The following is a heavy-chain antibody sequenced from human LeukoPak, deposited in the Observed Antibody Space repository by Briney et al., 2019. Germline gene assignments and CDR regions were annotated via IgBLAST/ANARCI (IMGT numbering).Heavy chain of an antibody. V-gene: IGHV4-30-2*01. Sequence: SQTLSLTCAVSGGSISGGGYCWSWIRQPPGKGLEWIGYIYHSGSTYYNPSLKSRVTISVDTSRTQFSLKLSSVTAADTAVYYCATATVTTGRAFDIWGQGTMVTVSS. D-gene: IGHD4-17*01. CDR2: IYHSGST. CDR3: ATATVTTGRAFDI. J-gene: IGHJ3*02. CDR1: GGSISGGGYC.